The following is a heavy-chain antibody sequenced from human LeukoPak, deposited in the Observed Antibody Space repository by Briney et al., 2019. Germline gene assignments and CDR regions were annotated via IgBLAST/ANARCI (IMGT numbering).Heavy chain of an antibody. D-gene: IGHD3-22*01. J-gene: IGHJ5*02. CDR3: ARWGSSGPGGWFDP. CDR1: GYTFTGYY. CDR2: INPNSGGT. Sequence: ASMKVSCKASGYTFTGYYMHWVRQAPGQGLEWMGWINPNSGGTNYAQKFQGRVTMTRDTSISTAYMELSRLRSDDTAVYYCARWGSSGPGGWFDPWGQGTLVTVSS. V-gene: IGHV1-2*02.